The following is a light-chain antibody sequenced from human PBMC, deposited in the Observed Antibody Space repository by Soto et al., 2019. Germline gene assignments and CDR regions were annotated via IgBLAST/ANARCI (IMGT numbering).Light chain of an antibody. Sequence: QSALTQPASVSGSPGQSITISCTGTSSDVGAYNFVSWYQQHPGKAPKLMIYDVSNRPSGVSNRFSGSKSGKTASLTISGLQAEDESDYYCTSXTTSNTLVFGGGTKVTVL. J-gene: IGLJ2*01. CDR1: SSDVGAYNF. CDR3: TSXTTSNTLV. V-gene: IGLV2-14*01. CDR2: DVS.